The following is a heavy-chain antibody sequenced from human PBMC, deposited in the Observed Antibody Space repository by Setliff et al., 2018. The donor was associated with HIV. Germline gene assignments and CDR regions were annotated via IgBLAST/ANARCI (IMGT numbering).Heavy chain of an antibody. J-gene: IGHJ6*02. CDR1: GFTFSSYW. CDR3: ARPYTVWVYGMDL. D-gene: IGHD2-8*01. V-gene: IGHV3-7*01. Sequence: GESLKISCAASGFTFSSYWMSWVRQAPGKGLEWVANIKQDGSEKYYVDSVKGRFTIYRDNTKNSLYLQMNILRTEDTAVYYCARPYTVWVYGMDLWGQGTTVTVSS. CDR2: IKQDGSEK.